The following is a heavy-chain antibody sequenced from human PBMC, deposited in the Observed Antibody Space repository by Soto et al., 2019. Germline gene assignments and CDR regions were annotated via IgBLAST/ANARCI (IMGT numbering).Heavy chain of an antibody. CDR1: GITFINSA. J-gene: IGHJ5*01. CDR2: IAVGSGNT. D-gene: IGHD3-10*01. V-gene: IGHV1-58*01. CDR3: AADPFYYGSGDFTPQRSDP. Sequence: SVKVSCKTSGITFINSAVQWVRQARGQRPEWIGWIAVGSGNTNYAQKFQGRVTITRDMSTTTAYMELSSLRSEDTALYYCAADPFYYGSGDFTPQRSDPWGQGTLVTVSS.